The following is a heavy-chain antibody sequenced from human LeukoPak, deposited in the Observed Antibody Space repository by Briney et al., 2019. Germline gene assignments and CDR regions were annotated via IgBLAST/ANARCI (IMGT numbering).Heavy chain of an antibody. Sequence: PSETLSLTCTVSGDSVSSDNWWSWVRQPPGKRLEWLGEIHHGGTTTYNPSFKSRVTISVDKSRNQYSLKLSSVTAAGTAVYYCGSNGYYSLDYWGRGTLVTVSS. J-gene: IGHJ4*02. CDR1: GDSVSSDNW. D-gene: IGHD3-3*01. CDR3: GSNGYYSLDY. CDR2: IHHGGTT. V-gene: IGHV4-4*02.